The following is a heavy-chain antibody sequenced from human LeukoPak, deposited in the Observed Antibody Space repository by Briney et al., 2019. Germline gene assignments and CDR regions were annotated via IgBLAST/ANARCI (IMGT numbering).Heavy chain of an antibody. D-gene: IGHD1-7*01. CDR3: ASRYNWNYGAFDI. CDR2: IYTSGSN. V-gene: IGHV4-4*07. CDR1: GGSISSYY. J-gene: IGHJ3*02. Sequence: SETLSLTCTVSGGSISSYYWSWIRQPAGKGLEWIGRIYTSGSNNYNPSLKSRITMSVDTSKNQFSLKLSSVTAADTAVYYCASRYNWNYGAFDIWGQGTMVTVSS.